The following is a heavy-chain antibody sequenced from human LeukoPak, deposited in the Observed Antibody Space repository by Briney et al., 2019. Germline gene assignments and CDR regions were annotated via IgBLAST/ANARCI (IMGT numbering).Heavy chain of an antibody. J-gene: IGHJ6*02. CDR2: IYYSGST. CDR1: GGSFSGYY. Sequence: PSETLSLTCAVYGGSFSGYYWSWIRQPPGKGLEWIGYIYYSGSTNYNPSLKSRVTISVDTSKNQFSLKLSSVTAADTAVYYCARESRIYGMDVWGQGTTVTVSS. CDR3: ARESRIYGMDV. V-gene: IGHV4-59*01.